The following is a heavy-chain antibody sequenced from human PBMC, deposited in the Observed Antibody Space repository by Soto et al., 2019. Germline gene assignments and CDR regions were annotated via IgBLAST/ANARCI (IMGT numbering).Heavy chain of an antibody. CDR3: AHTVATGAYWEIFDF. CDR2: MYWGDDK. CDR1: GFSLSTSGVG. V-gene: IGHV2-5*02. J-gene: IGHJ4*02. Sequence: QITLKESGPPLVKPTQTLTLTCTFSGFSLSTSGVGVGWIRQPPGKALEWLALMYWGDDKRYSPSLKSRLTITEDNSNNQVVLTMTNMDPVDTATYYCAHTVATGAYWEIFDFWGQGTLVTVSS. D-gene: IGHD1-26*01.